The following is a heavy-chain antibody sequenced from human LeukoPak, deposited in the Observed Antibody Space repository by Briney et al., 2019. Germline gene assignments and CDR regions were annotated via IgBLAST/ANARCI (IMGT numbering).Heavy chain of an antibody. D-gene: IGHD3-22*01. V-gene: IGHV1-2*02. CDR2: INPNSGGT. J-gene: IGHJ4*02. CDR3: ARVSYYCDSSGYSTRYYFDY. CDR1: GYTFTGYY. Sequence: ASVTVSCKASGYTFTGYYMHWVRQAPGQGLEWMGWINPNSGGTNYAQKFQGRVTMTRDTSISTAYMELSRLRSDDTAVYYCARVSYYCDSSGYSTRYYFDYWGQGPLVTVSS.